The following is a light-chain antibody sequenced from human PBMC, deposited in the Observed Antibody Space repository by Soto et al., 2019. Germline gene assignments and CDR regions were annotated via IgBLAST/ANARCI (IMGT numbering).Light chain of an antibody. V-gene: IGKV3-15*01. CDR3: QQYHKWPPYT. Sequence: EIMMSQSPATLSVSPGERATLSCRASQSVSSNLAWYQQKRGQAPRLLIYGTSTRATGIPARFSGSGSGTEFTLTISSLQSEDFAVYYCQQYHKWPPYTFGQGTMVDI. J-gene: IGKJ2*01. CDR1: QSVSSN. CDR2: GTS.